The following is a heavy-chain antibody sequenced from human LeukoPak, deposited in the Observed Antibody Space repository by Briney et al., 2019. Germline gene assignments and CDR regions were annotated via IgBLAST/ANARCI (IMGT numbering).Heavy chain of an antibody. CDR3: ARDVECFDY. CDR2: INPTGGST. J-gene: IGHJ4*02. CDR1: GYTFTSYY. V-gene: IGHV1-46*01. Sequence: ASVKVSCKASGYTFTSYYMHWVRQAPGEGLEWMGIINPTGGSTSYAQKFQGRVTMTRDTSTSTVYMELSRLRSDDTAVYYCARDVECFDYWGQGTLVTVSS.